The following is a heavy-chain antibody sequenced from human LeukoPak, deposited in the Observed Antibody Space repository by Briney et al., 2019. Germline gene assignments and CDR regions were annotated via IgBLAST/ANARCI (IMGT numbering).Heavy chain of an antibody. Sequence: GASVKNSCKASGYTFTGYYMHWVRQAPGQGLEWMGWINPNSGGTNYAQKFQGRVTMTRDTSISTAYMELRRLRSDDTAVYYCARELWSSDYWGQGTLVTVSS. CDR3: ARELWSSDY. V-gene: IGHV1-2*02. D-gene: IGHD5-18*01. CDR1: GYTFTGYY. J-gene: IGHJ4*02. CDR2: INPNSGGT.